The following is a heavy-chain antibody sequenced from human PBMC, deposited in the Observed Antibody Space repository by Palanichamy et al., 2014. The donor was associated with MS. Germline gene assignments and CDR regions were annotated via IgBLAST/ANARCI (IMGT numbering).Heavy chain of an antibody. D-gene: IGHD3-22*01. Sequence: EVQLVQSGAEVKKPGESLKISCKGSGYSFTSYWIGWVRQMPGKGLEWMGIIYPGDSDTRYSPSFQGQVTISADKSISTAYLQWSSLKASDTAMYYCAGVTVYYDSSGYWEPTDAFDIWGQGTMVTVSS. CDR1: GYSFTSYW. V-gene: IGHV5-51*01. CDR3: AGVTVYYDSSGYWEPTDAFDI. CDR2: IYPGDSDT. J-gene: IGHJ3*02.